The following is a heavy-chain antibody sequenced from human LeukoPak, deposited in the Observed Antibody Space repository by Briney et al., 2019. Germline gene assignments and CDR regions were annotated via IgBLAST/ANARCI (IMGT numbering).Heavy chain of an antibody. Sequence: KTSETLSLTCTVSGGSISSGSYYWSWIRQPAGKGLEWIGRIYTSGSTNYNPSLKSRVTISVDTSKNQFSLKLSSVTAADTAVYYCARVLGRGYYYYMDVWGKGTTVTVSS. J-gene: IGHJ6*03. D-gene: IGHD2-15*01. V-gene: IGHV4-61*02. CDR2: IYTSGST. CDR1: GGSISSGSYY. CDR3: ARVLGRGYYYYMDV.